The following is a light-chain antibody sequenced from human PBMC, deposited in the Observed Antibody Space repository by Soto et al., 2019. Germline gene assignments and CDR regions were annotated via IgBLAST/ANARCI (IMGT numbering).Light chain of an antibody. CDR2: EVS. V-gene: IGLV2-8*01. CDR1: SSDVGGYNY. CDR3: SSYAGSNNLGV. J-gene: IGLJ2*01. Sequence: QSALTQPPSASGSLGQSVTISCTGTSSDVGGYNYVSWYQHHPGKVPKLMIYEVSKRPSGVPDRFSGSKSGNTASLTVSGLQAEDEADYYCSSYAGSNNLGVFGGGTKVTV.